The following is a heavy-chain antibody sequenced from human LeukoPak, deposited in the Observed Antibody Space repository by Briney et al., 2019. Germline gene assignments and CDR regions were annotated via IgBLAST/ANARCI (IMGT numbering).Heavy chain of an antibody. CDR3: ARDRELATARNLRGILQY. D-gene: IGHD5-24*01. CDR2: ISSSSSYI. V-gene: IGHV3-21*01. J-gene: IGHJ4*02. CDR1: GFTFSSYS. Sequence: GGSLRLSCAASGFTFSSYSMNWVRQAPGKGLEWVSSISSSSSYIYYADSVKGRFTISRDNAKNSLYLQMNSLRAEDTAVYYCARDRELATARNLRGILQYWGQGTLVTVSS.